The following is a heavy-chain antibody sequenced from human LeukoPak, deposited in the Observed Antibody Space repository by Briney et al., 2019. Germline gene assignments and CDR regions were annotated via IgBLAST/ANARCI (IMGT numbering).Heavy chain of an antibody. CDR2: IRSEAYGGTA. CDR3: TKKGLPGYSSGWYYFDY. Sequence: HPGGSLRLSCAASGFTFGDYVMSWVRQAPGKGLEWVGCIRSEAYGGTAEYAASMKGRFSISRDDSKNIAYLQMHSLQTEDTAVYYCTKKGLPGYSSGWYYFDYWGQGTLVTVSS. CDR1: GFTFGDYV. D-gene: IGHD6-19*01. V-gene: IGHV3-49*04. J-gene: IGHJ4*02.